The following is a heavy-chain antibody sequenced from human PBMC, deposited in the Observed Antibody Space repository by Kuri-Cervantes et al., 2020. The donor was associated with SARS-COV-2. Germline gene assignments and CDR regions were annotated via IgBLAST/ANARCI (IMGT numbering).Heavy chain of an antibody. V-gene: IGHV3-30-3*01. Sequence: GESVRLSCSTSGFTFASYAMHWVRQAPGKGLEWVTLISYDGINKFYADSVKGRFTISRDNAKNSLYLQMNSLRAEDTAVYYCAREGHDYSNLRTPYYYYYYMDVWGKGTTVTVSS. CDR2: ISYDGINK. J-gene: IGHJ6*03. CDR3: AREGHDYSNLRTPYYYYYYMDV. D-gene: IGHD4-11*01. CDR1: GFTFASYA.